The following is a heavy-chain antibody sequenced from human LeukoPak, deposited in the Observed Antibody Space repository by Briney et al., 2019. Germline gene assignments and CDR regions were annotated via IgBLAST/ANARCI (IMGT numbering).Heavy chain of an antibody. CDR1: GFTFSSHW. CDR3: TRGHD. CDR2: INQDGSGK. J-gene: IGHJ4*02. Sequence: GGSLRLSCAASGFTFSSHWMSWVRQAPGKGLEWVANINQDGSGKNYVDSVKGRFTISRDNAKNSLYLQMNSLRADDTAVYHCTRGHDWGQGTLVTVSS. V-gene: IGHV3-7*01.